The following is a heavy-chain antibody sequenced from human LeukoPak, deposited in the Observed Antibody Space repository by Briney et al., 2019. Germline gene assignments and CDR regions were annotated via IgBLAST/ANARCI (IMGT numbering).Heavy chain of an antibody. D-gene: IGHD5-18*01. J-gene: IGHJ3*02. V-gene: IGHV3-33*01. Sequence: PGRGLRLSCAASGFCFSSCGMLWVRQAAGRGLEGVAGVWYDGSNKYYAASAKERCTISRDNSKNTLYLQMNSLRAEDTAVYYCARDVQYSYRVGHAFDIWGQGTMVTVSS. CDR1: GFCFSSCG. CDR2: VWYDGSNK. CDR3: ARDVQYSYRVGHAFDI.